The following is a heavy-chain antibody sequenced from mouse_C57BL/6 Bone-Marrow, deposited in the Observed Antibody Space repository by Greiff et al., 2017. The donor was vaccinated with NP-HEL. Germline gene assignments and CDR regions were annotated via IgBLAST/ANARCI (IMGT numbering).Heavy chain of an antibody. CDR1: GFTFSSYA. V-gene: IGHV5-4*01. Sequence: EVKLVESGGGLVKSGGSLKLSCAASGFTFSSYAMSWVRQTPEKRLEWVATISDGGSYTYYPDNVKGRFTISRDNAKNNLYLQMSHLKSEDTAMYYCARDGDYWGQGTTLTVSS. CDR3: ARDGDY. CDR2: ISDGGSYT. J-gene: IGHJ2*01.